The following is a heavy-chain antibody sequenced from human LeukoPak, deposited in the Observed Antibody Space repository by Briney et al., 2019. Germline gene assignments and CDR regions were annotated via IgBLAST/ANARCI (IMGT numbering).Heavy chain of an antibody. D-gene: IGHD3-16*01. Sequence: KASETLSLTCTVSGGSISSSSYYWGWIRQPPGKGLEWIGSIYYSGSTYYNPSLKSRVTTSVDTSKNQFFLKLSSVTAADTAVYYCARDILIYYFDYWGQGTLVTVSS. CDR2: IYYSGST. CDR1: GGSISSSSYY. J-gene: IGHJ4*02. CDR3: ARDILIYYFDY. V-gene: IGHV4-39*07.